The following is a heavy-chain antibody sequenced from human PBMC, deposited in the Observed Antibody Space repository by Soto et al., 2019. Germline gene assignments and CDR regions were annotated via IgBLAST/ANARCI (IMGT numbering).Heavy chain of an antibody. V-gene: IGHV4-39*01. D-gene: IGHD2-21*01. CDR1: GDSITRSDFY. CDR2: ISSTGST. Sequence: ETLSLTCTVSGDSITRSDFYWGWIRQPPGKRLEWIGTISSTGSTYYNPSLRSRVTISGHTSTNQISLKMSSVTAADTALYQCARHRVGRSCGGACDRPDYWGQGTLVTVSS. CDR3: ARHRVGRSCGGACDRPDY. J-gene: IGHJ4*02.